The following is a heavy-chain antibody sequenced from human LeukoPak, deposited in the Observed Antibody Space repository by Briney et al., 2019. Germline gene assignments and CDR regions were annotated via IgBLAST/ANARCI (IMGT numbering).Heavy chain of an antibody. D-gene: IGHD1-26*01. V-gene: IGHV1-24*01. J-gene: IGHJ5*02. Sequence: GASVKVSCKVSGYTLTELSMHWVRQAPGKGLEWMGGFDPEDGETIYAQKFQGRVTMTEDTSTDTAYMELSSLRSEDTAVYYCATLTMEAKVGATLTGRWVWFDPWGQGTLVTVSS. CDR1: GYTLTELS. CDR2: FDPEDGET. CDR3: ATLTMEAKVGATLTGRWVWFDP.